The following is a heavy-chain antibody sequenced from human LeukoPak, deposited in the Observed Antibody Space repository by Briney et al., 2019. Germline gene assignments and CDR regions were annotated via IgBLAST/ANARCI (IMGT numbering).Heavy chain of an antibody. V-gene: IGHV4-39*07. D-gene: IGHD2-2*01. CDR2: IYYSGST. CDR1: GGSITSSNYF. CDR3: ARDSCSSTSCRRKFDN. J-gene: IGHJ4*02. Sequence: SETLSLTCTVSGGSITSSNYFWGWIRQSPGKGLEWIGSIYYSGSTYYNPSLKSRVTISVETSKIQFSLKLSSVTAADSAVHYCARDSCSSTSCRRKFDNWGQGTLVTVSS.